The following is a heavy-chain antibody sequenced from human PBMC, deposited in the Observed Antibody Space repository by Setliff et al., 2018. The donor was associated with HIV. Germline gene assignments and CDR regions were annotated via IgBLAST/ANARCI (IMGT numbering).Heavy chain of an antibody. D-gene: IGHD3-9*01. CDR1: GGSSSNYY. CDR3: ARARYGTSFDP. CDR2: VYYNVGT. J-gene: IGHJ5*02. Sequence: SETLSLTCTVSGGSSSNYYWSWIRQPPGKGLEWIGYVYYNVGTQYNLSLKSRVTMSADTSKNQFSLKLNSVPAADTAVYFCARARYGTSFDPWGQGTLVTVS. V-gene: IGHV4-59*01.